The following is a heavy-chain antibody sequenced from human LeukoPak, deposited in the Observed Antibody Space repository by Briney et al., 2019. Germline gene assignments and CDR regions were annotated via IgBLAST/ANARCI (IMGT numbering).Heavy chain of an antibody. J-gene: IGHJ4*02. Sequence: GGSLRLSCAGSGFSFSSYGMHWVRQAPGKGLEWMAFTRSDGSNKYYADSVKGRFTISRDNSKNTLYLQMNSLRAEDTAVYYCAKETGLLWFGELMYWGQGTLVTVSS. CDR2: TRSDGSNK. V-gene: IGHV3-30*02. D-gene: IGHD3-10*01. CDR1: GFSFSSYG. CDR3: AKETGLLWFGELMY.